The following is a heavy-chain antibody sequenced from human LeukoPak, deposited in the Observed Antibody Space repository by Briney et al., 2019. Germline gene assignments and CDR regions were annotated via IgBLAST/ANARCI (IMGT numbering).Heavy chain of an antibody. CDR1: GGTFSSYA. CDR3: ARDREGGSESEGMDV. D-gene: IGHD1-14*01. V-gene: IGHV1-69*13. Sequence: RGASVKVSCKASGGTFSSYAISWVRQAPGQGLEWMGGIIPIFGTANYAQKFQGRVTITADESTSTAYMELSSLRSEDTAVYYCARDREGGSESEGMDVWGQGTTVTVSS. J-gene: IGHJ6*02. CDR2: IIPIFGTA.